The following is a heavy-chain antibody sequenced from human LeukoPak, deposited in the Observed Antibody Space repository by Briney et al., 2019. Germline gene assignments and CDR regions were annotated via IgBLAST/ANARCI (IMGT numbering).Heavy chain of an antibody. V-gene: IGHV3-23*01. J-gene: IGHJ5*01. CDR1: GFNFGSYS. Sequence: GGSLRLSCAASGFNFGSYSMTWVRQAPGKGLEWVSVMSADSATTFYADSVKGRFTISRDNAKNTVFLQVSSLRAGHTAIYYCARSDYYDGTVYYYVFESWGQGTLVTLSS. D-gene: IGHD3-22*01. CDR3: ARSDYYDGTVYYYVFES. CDR2: MSADSATT.